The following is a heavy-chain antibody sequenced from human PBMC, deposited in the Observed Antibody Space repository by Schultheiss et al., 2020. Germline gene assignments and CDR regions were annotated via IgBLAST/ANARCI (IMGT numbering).Heavy chain of an antibody. D-gene: IGHD5-12*01. CDR3: ARETGGGWLRGNYYYYGMDV. CDR1: GYTFTGHY. J-gene: IGHJ6*02. Sequence: ASVKVSCKASGYTFTGHYMHWVRQAPGQGLEWMGWINPNSGGTNYAQKLQGRVTMTTDTSTSTAYMELRSLRSDDTAVYYCARETGGGWLRGNYYYYGMDVWGQGTTVTVSS. CDR2: INPNSGGT. V-gene: IGHV1-2*02.